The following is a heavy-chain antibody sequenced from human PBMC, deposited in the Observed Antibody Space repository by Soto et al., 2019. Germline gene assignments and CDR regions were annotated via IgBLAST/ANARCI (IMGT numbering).Heavy chain of an antibody. CDR3: ARGGKIFGVVGWFDP. CDR1: GGTFSSYA. J-gene: IGHJ5*02. D-gene: IGHD3-3*01. CDR2: IIPIFGTA. V-gene: IGHV1-69*13. Sequence: SVKVSCKASGGTFSSYAISWVRQAPGQGLEWMGGIIPIFGTANYAQKFQGRVTITADESTSTAYMELSSLRSEDTAVYYCARGGKIFGVVGWFDPWGQGTLVTVSS.